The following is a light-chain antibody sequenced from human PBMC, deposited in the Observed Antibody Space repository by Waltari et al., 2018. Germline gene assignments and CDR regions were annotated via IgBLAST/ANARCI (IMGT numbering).Light chain of an antibody. J-gene: IGLJ2*01. CDR3: GTWDSSLSAVV. CDR1: SSNIGNNY. V-gene: IGLV1-51*01. Sequence: QSVLTQPPSVSAAPGQKVTISCSGSSSNIGNNYVSWYQQLPGTAPKLLIYDNNTRPSGIPDRFSGSKSGPSATLGITGLQTGDEADYYCGTWDSSLSAVVFGGGTKLTVL. CDR2: DNN.